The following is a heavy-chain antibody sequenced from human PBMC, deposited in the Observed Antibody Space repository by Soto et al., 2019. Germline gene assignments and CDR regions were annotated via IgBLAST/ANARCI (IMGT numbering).Heavy chain of an antibody. Sequence: PGGSLRLSCAASGFTFSSYAMSWVRQAPGKGLEWVSAISGSGGSTYYADSVKGRFTISRDNSKNTLYLQMNSLRAEDTAVYYCAKDTRYDFWSGYYNAYWGQGTLVTVSS. CDR2: ISGSGGST. J-gene: IGHJ4*02. CDR1: GFTFSSYA. D-gene: IGHD3-3*01. V-gene: IGHV3-23*01. CDR3: AKDTRYDFWSGYYNAY.